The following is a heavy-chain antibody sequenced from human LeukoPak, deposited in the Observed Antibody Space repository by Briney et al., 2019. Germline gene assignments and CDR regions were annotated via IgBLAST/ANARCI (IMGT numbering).Heavy chain of an antibody. Sequence: PSETLSLTCTVSGGYISSYYWSWIRQPAGKGLEWIGRIYTSGSTNYNPSLKSRVTISVDKSKNQFSLKLSSVTAADTAVYYCAREFIAAAGYYYYYMDVWGKGTTVTVSS. J-gene: IGHJ6*03. V-gene: IGHV4-4*07. CDR3: AREFIAAAGYYYYYMDV. D-gene: IGHD6-13*01. CDR1: GGYISSYY. CDR2: IYTSGST.